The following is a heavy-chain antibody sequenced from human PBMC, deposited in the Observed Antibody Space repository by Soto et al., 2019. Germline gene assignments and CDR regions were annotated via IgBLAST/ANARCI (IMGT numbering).Heavy chain of an antibody. CDR2: IYYSGST. Sequence: NPSETLSLTCTVSGGSISSSSYYWGWIRQPPGKGLEWIGSIYYSGSTYYNTSLKSRVTISVDTSKNKFSLKLSSVTAADTVVYYCARHSYYCGSTYGCWLDPWGQGTLVTVSS. V-gene: IGHV4-39*01. CDR1: GGSISSSSYY. J-gene: IGHJ5*02. D-gene: IGHD3-10*01. CDR3: ARHSYYCGSTYGCWLDP.